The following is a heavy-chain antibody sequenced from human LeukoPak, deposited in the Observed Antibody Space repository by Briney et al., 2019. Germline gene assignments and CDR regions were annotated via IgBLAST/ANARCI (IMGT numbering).Heavy chain of an antibody. D-gene: IGHD3-9*01. CDR3: ARGHYDVLAASYKWTPDY. J-gene: IGHJ4*02. CDR1: GFTLNTFN. CDR2: ITRGGDYI. V-gene: IGHV3-21*01. Sequence: PGGSLRLSCAASGFTLNTFNMSWARQAPGKGLEWVSSITRGGDYIYYADSVKGRFTTSRDNAKNSLSLQLTSLRVEDTAVYYCARGHYDVLAASYKWTPDYWGQGTLVTVSS.